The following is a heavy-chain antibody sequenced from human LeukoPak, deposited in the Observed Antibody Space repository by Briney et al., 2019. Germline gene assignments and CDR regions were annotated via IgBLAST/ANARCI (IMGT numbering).Heavy chain of an antibody. CDR2: IKSKTDGGTT. CDR3: NSRRDHYDHTGGFDY. Sequence: PGGSLRLSCAASGFTFSSYEMNWVRQAPGKGLEWVGRIKSKTDGGTTDYAAPVKGRFTISRDDSKNTLYLQMNSLKTDDTAFYYCNSRRDHYDHTGGFDYWGQGTLVTVSS. CDR1: GFTFSSYE. D-gene: IGHD3-22*01. V-gene: IGHV3-15*01. J-gene: IGHJ4*02.